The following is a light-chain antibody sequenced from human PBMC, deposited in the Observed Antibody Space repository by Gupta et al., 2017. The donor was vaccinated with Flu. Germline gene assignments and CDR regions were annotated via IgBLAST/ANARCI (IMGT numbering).Light chain of an antibody. J-gene: IGLJ3*02. CDR3: QSFHSSSVWV. Sequence: NYMLTQPQSLSESPGKTVTITCVRSSGYIGSDFVQWYHQRPGGPLNTVIYEDDQKPSGVSVRLSGSIDSSSNSASLTIYDLQPEDEGDYYCQSFHSSSVWVFDGGTKLTVL. CDR2: EDD. CDR1: SGYIGSDF. V-gene: IGLV6-57*01.